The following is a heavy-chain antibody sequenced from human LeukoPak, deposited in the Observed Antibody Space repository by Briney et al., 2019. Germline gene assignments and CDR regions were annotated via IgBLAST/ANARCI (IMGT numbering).Heavy chain of an antibody. Sequence: SETLSLTCTVSGASISNYYWSWIRQPAGKGLEWIGRIYSTGTTNYNPSLKSRVTMSVDTSKNQFSLKLSSVTAADTAVYYCARGPTGGKMATAHFDYWGQGTLVTVSS. CDR2: IYSTGTT. V-gene: IGHV4-4*07. CDR3: ARGPTGGKMATAHFDY. J-gene: IGHJ4*02. D-gene: IGHD5-24*01. CDR1: GASISNYY.